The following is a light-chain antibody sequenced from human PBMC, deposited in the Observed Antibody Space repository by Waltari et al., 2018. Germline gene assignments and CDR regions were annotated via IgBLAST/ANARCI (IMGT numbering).Light chain of an antibody. J-gene: IGLJ3*02. Sequence: QLVLTQSPSASASLGASVKLTCTLSSGHSTNIIAWLQPQPEKGPRYLMNINSDGSHNKGVWIPDRFSGSSSGAERYLTISRLQSEDEADYYCQTGGHGTWVFGGGTRLTVL. CDR2: INSDGSH. CDR1: SGHSTNI. CDR3: QTGGHGTWV. V-gene: IGLV4-69*01.